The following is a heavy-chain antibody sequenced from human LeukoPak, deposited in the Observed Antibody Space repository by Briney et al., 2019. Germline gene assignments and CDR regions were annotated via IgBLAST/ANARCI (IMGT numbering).Heavy chain of an antibody. CDR1: GYTFTEYY. CDR2: INPDGDNT. D-gene: IGHD5-24*01. CDR3: ARIRDGYNDAYDI. Sequence: GASVKVSCKASGYTFTEYYIHWVRQAPGQGLEWMGLINPDGDNTNYAQNFQGRVTMTSDTSARTVYMELSSLRSEDTAMYYCARIRDGYNDAYDIWGQGTVVTVPS. V-gene: IGHV1-46*01. J-gene: IGHJ3*02.